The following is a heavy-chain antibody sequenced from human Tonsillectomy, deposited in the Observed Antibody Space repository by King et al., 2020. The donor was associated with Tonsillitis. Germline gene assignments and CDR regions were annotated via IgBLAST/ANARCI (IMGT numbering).Heavy chain of an antibody. CDR1: GYTFTSYG. Sequence: QLVQSGAEVKKPGASVKVSCKASGYTFTSYGISWVRQAPGQGLEWMGWISTYIGNTNYAQKLQGRVTMTTDTSTSTAYMELRSLRSDDTAVYYCARDSSPLPDWCFDLWGRGTLVTVSS. CDR3: ARDSSPLPDWCFDL. CDR2: ISTYIGNT. J-gene: IGHJ2*01. V-gene: IGHV1-18*01. D-gene: IGHD6-13*01.